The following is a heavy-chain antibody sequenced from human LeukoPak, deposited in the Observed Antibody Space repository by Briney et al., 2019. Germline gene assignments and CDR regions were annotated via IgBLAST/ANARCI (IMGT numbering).Heavy chain of an antibody. V-gene: IGHV3-21*01. J-gene: IGHJ4*02. D-gene: IGHD3-3*01. CDR2: ISSSSYI. CDR3: AREYDFWSGYYSGVGPFDY. CDR1: GFTFSSYS. Sequence: GGSLRLSCAASGFTFSSYSMNWVRQAPGKGLEWVSSISSSSYIYYADSVKGRFTISRDNAKNSLYLQMNSLRAEDTAVYYCAREYDFWSGYYSGVGPFDYWGQGTLVTVSS.